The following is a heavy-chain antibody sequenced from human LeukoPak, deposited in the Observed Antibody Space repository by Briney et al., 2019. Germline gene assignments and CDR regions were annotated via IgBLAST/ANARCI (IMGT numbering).Heavy chain of an antibody. V-gene: IGHV1-69-2*01. D-gene: IGHD1-26*01. CDR1: GYTFTDYY. CDR3: ATPTVGAIKEDLFDY. Sequence: GASVKVSCKVSGYTFTDYYMHWVQQAPGKGLEWMGLVDPEDGETIYAEKSQGRVTITADTSTDTAYMEPSSLRSEDTAVYYCATPTVGAIKEDLFDYWGQGTLVTVSS. CDR2: VDPEDGET. J-gene: IGHJ4*02.